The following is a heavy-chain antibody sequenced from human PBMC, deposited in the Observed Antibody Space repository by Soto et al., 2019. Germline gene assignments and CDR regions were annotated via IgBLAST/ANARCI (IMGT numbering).Heavy chain of an antibody. CDR3: ARVHYYDSSGYYAFDY. CDR2: IYHSGST. Sequence: SEPLSLSFAVSCGSISSSNWWSWVRQPPGKGLEWIGEIYHSGSTNYNPSLKSRVTISVDKSKNQFSLKLSSVTAADTAVYYCARVHYYDSSGYYAFDYWGQGTLVTVSS. J-gene: IGHJ4*02. CDR1: CGSISSSNW. D-gene: IGHD3-22*01. V-gene: IGHV4-4*02.